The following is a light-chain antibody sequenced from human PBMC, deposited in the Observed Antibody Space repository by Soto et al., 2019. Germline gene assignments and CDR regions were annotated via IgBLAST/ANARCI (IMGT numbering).Light chain of an antibody. CDR3: QQYGTSLKWT. J-gene: IGKJ1*01. CDR1: QSVSSTF. CDR2: GAS. Sequence: EVVLTQSPGTLSLFPGERATPSCRANQSVSSTFLARYQQKPGQAPRLLIYGASRRATGIPDRFSGSGSGTDFTLTISRLEPEDFAVYYCQQYGTSLKWTFGQGTKVDIK. V-gene: IGKV3-20*01.